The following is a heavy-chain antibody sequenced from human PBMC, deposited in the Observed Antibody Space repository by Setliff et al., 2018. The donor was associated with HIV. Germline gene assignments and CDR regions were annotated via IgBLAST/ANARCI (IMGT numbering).Heavy chain of an antibody. CDR2: IKSKSDGGTT. Sequence: GGSLRLSCAASGFTFSKAWMNWVRQAPGKGLEWVGRIKSKSDGGTTDYASPVKGRFTISRDDSKNTMYLQMTSLRAEDTALYYCAKLDYYDYSGSWARKSAIDFWGRGTMVTVSS. CDR3: AKLDYYDYSGSWARKSAIDF. CDR1: GFTFSKAW. V-gene: IGHV3-15*01. J-gene: IGHJ3*01. D-gene: IGHD3-22*01.